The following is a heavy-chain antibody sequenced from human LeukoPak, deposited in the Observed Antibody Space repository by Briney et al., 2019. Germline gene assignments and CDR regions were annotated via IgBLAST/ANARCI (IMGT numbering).Heavy chain of an antibody. Sequence: SETLSLTCTVSGGSISSGGYYWSWIRQYPGKGLEWIGYIYYSGSTYYNPSLKRRATISVDTSKNQFSLKLSSVTAADTAVYYCARGWDSSSWLYYFDYWGQGTLVTVSS. CDR1: GGSISSGGYY. J-gene: IGHJ4*02. CDR3: ARGWDSSSWLYYFDY. CDR2: IYYSGST. V-gene: IGHV4-31*03. D-gene: IGHD6-13*01.